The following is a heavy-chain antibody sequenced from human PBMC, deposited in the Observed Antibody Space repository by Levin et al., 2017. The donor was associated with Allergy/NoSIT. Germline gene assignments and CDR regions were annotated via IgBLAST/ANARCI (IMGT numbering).Heavy chain of an antibody. D-gene: IGHD1-14*01. V-gene: IGHV3-30*04. CDR2: ISSDGRNK. J-gene: IGHJ4*02. CDR1: GFTFSSYE. Sequence: GESLKISCAASGFTFSSYEMHWVRQAPGKGLEWVAVISSDGRNKDHADSVQGRFIISRDNSGNTLYLHMNSLRPDDTAVYFCARHNPPRFPLDYWGQGTQVTVSS. CDR3: ARHNPPRFPLDY.